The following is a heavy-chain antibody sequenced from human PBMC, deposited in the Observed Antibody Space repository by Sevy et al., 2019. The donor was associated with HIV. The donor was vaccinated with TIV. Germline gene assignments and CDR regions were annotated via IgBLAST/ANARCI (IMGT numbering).Heavy chain of an antibody. D-gene: IGHD1-26*01. V-gene: IGHV3-53*01. J-gene: IGHJ4*02. CDR2: IYNNGNS. CDR3: VGHRYFANNAAD. Sequence: GGSLRLSCIASGFTVSSDYMSWVRQAPGKGLEWVSIIYNNGNSYYADSVKGRFTISRDNYKNTLYLQMTSLRVEDTAVYFCVGHRYFANNAADWGQGTLVTVSS. CDR1: GFTVSSDY.